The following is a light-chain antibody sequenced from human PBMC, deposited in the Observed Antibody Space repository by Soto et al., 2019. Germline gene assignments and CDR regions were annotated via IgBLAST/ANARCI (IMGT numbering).Light chain of an antibody. Sequence: QSVLTQPPSASGPPGQTVTISSSGNTSNIGNNPVNCYQQLPGTAPKLLIYNNSQRPSAVPARFSGSKSGTSASLAISALQSEDEGDYYCARWDDSLNADVFGTGTKVTVL. V-gene: IGLV1-44*01. CDR1: TSNIGNNP. J-gene: IGLJ1*01. CDR2: NNS. CDR3: ARWDDSLNADV.